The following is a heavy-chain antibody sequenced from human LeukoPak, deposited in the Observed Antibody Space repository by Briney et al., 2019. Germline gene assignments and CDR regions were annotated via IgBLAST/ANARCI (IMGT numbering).Heavy chain of an antibody. D-gene: IGHD5-18*01. Sequence: SETLSLTCAVYGGSFSGYYWSWIRQPPGKGLEWIGEINHSGSTNYNPSLKSRVTISVDTSKNQFSLKLSSVTAADTAVYYRARGPSYGDYYFDYWGQGTLVTVSS. V-gene: IGHV4-34*01. CDR1: GGSFSGYY. CDR2: INHSGST. CDR3: ARGPSYGDYYFDY. J-gene: IGHJ4*02.